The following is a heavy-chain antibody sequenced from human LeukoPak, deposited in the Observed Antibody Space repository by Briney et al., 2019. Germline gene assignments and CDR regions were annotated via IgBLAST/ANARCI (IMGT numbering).Heavy chain of an antibody. J-gene: IGHJ4*02. V-gene: IGHV4-61*08. CDR2: IYYSGST. CDR1: GGSISSGDYY. Sequence: NASQTLSLTCTVSGGSISSGDYYWSWIRQPPGKGLEWIGYIYYSGSTNYNPSLKSRVTISVDTSKNQFSLKPSSVTAADTAVYYCASFTSTWGIFDYWGQGTLVTVSS. CDR3: ASFTSTWGIFDY. D-gene: IGHD3-16*01.